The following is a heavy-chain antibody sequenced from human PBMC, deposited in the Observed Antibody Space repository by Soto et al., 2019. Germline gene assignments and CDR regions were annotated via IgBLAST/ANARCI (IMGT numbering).Heavy chain of an antibody. CDR3: ARVHCGGEFHPGEWFYSYGMDV. Sequence: QVQLVQSGAEVKTPGASVEFSCKTSGFSFTTYYIHWVRQAPGQGLEWMGIINPKGGDARYAQKFQGRVTMTRDTSTSTVYMDLRGLTSQDTAVYYCARVHCGGEFHPGEWFYSYGMDVWGQGTTVTVSS. J-gene: IGHJ6*02. V-gene: IGHV1-46*01. CDR1: GFSFTTYY. CDR2: INPKGGDA. D-gene: IGHD2-21*01.